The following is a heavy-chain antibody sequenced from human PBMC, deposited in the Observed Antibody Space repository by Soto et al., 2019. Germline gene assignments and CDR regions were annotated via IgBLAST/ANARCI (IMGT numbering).Heavy chain of an antibody. Sequence: SETXSLTCAVSGGPISSGGYSWSWIRQPPGKGLEWIGYIYHSGSTYYNPSLKSRVTISVDRSKNQFSLKLSSVTAADTAVYYCAAGGGLPRYYWGQGTLVTV. CDR1: GGPISSGGYS. D-gene: IGHD5-12*01. J-gene: IGHJ4*02. CDR3: AAGGGLPRYY. CDR2: IYHSGST. V-gene: IGHV4-30-2*01.